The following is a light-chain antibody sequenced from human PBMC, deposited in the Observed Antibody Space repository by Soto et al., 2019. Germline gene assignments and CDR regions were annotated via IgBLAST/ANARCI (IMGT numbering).Light chain of an antibody. Sequence: QSVLTQAASVSGSPGQSITISCTGTSSDIGTYNLVSWYQQHPGKAPKLMIYEVNKRPSGVSDRFSGSKSGNTASLTISELQAEDEADYYCCSYAGSSTLYVFGTGTKVTVL. J-gene: IGLJ1*01. V-gene: IGLV2-23*02. CDR1: SSDIGTYNL. CDR2: EVN. CDR3: CSYAGSSTLYV.